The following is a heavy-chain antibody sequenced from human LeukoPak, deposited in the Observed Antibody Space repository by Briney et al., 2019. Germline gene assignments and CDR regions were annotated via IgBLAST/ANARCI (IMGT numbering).Heavy chain of an antibody. D-gene: IGHD3-22*01. J-gene: IGHJ3*02. CDR1: GFTFSSSW. CDR2: IKQDGSEK. Sequence: GGSLRLSCAASGFTFSSSWMSWVRQAPGKGLEWVANIKQDGSEKHYVDSVKGRFTISRDNAKNSLYLQMNSLRAEDTAMYYCARVDYYDKYAFDIWGRGTMVTVSS. V-gene: IGHV3-7*01. CDR3: ARVDYYDKYAFDI.